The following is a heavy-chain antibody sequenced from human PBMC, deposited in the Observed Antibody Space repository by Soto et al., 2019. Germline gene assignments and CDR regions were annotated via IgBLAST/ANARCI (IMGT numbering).Heavy chain of an antibody. CDR3: ASGYCSSTSCYRGLQNYYYYYGMDV. D-gene: IGHD2-2*02. CDR2: ISAYNGNT. CDR1: GYTFTSYG. Sequence: AAVKVSCKASGYTFTSYGISCVRQAPGQGREWMGWISAYNGNTNYAQKLQGRVTMTADTSTSTAYMELRSLRSDDTAVYYCASGYCSSTSCYRGLQNYYYYYGMDVWGQGTTVTVSS. V-gene: IGHV1-18*04. J-gene: IGHJ6*02.